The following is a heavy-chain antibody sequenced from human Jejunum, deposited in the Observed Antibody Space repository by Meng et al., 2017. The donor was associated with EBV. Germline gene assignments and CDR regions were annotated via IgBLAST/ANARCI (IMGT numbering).Heavy chain of an antibody. CDR2: ISGSGGST. CDR1: GFTFSTYA. D-gene: IGHD4-17*01. V-gene: IGHV3-23*01. CDR3: AKDYGDNISRGYYFDY. Sequence: VRLLESGGGLGQPGGSLRLSCAASGFTFSTYAMSWVRQAPGKGLEWVSAISGSGGSTYYADSVKGRFTISRDNPKNTLYLQMNSLRAADTAVYYCAKDYGDNISRGYYFDYWGQGTLVTVSS. J-gene: IGHJ4*02.